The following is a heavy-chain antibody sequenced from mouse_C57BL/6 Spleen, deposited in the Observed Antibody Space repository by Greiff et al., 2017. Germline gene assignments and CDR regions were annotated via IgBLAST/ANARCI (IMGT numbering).Heavy chain of an antibody. CDR2: IDPSDSDT. Sequence: QVQLQQPGAELVKPGASVKLSCKASGYTFTSYWMQWVKQRPGQGLEWIGEIDPSDSDTHYNQKFKDKATLTVDTSSSTAYMQLSSLTSEDSAVYYCARSGLRRRACFEYWGQGTTLTVSA. V-gene: IGHV1-50*01. D-gene: IGHD2-12*01. CDR3: ARSGLRRRACFEY. J-gene: IGHJ2*01. CDR1: GYTFTSYW.